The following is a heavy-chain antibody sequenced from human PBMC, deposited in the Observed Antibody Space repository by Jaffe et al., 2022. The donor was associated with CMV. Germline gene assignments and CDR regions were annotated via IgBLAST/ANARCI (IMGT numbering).Heavy chain of an antibody. CDR2: IYWDDDK. D-gene: IGHD3-10*01. CDR3: AHSRGTAMGSGTPLDAFDI. J-gene: IGHJ3*02. CDR1: GFSLSTSGVG. Sequence: QITLKESGPTLVKPTQTLTLTCTFSGFSLSTSGVGVGWIRQPPGKALEWLALIYWDDDKRYSPSLKSRLTITKDTSKNQVVLTMTNMDPVDTATYYCAHSRGTAMGSGTPLDAFDIWGQGTMVTVSS. V-gene: IGHV2-5*02.